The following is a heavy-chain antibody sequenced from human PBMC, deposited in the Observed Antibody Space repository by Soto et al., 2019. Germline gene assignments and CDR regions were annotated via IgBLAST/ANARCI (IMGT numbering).Heavy chain of an antibody. D-gene: IGHD1-26*01. CDR3: ATTSGSFPD. J-gene: IGHJ4*02. Sequence: PXEALSLHCTVSGGSISSYDWSWIRQPAGKGLEWIGRIYTSGSTNYNPSLKSRVTMSVDTSKNQLSLKMTSVTAADTALYFCATTSGSFPDWGQGTLVTVSS. CDR2: IYTSGST. CDR1: GGSISSYD. V-gene: IGHV4-4*07.